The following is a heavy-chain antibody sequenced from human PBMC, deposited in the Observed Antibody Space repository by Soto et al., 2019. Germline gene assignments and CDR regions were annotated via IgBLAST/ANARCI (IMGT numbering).Heavy chain of an antibody. J-gene: IGHJ4*02. CDR3: ATTSLTVGVKYFEN. Sequence: HPGGSLRLSCAASGFTFSNYAMSWVRQAPGKGLEWVSIISGGGGSTYYAYYADSVKGRFTISRDNSKNTLYLQMNSLRAEDTAVYYCATTSLTVGVKYFENWGQGTRVTVPS. V-gene: IGHV3-23*01. CDR1: GFTFSNYA. CDR2: ISGGGGSTYYA. D-gene: IGHD3-22*01.